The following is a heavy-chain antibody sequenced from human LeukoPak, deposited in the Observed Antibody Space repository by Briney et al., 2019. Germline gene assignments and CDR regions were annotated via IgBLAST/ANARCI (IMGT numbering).Heavy chain of an antibody. CDR3: ARRAGGYSHPYDY. V-gene: IGHV3-53*01. CDR1: GLTVSGNY. Sequence: GGSLRLSCAVSGLTVSGNYMSWVRQAPGTGLEWVSLIYSGGTTYYADSVKGRFTISRDNSKNTLYLQMNSLRAEDTAVYYCARRAGGYSHPYDYWGQGILVTVSS. D-gene: IGHD4-23*01. J-gene: IGHJ4*02. CDR2: IYSGGTT.